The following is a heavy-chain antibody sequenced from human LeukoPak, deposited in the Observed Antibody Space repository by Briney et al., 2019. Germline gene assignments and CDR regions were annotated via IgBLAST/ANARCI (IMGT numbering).Heavy chain of an antibody. J-gene: IGHJ5*02. V-gene: IGHV1-69*13. CDR3: AREKAMVTWFDP. Sequence: SVKVSCKASGGTFSSYAISWVRQAPGQGLEWMGGIIPIFGTANYAQKFQGRVTITADESTSTAYMELSSLRSEDTAVYYCAREKAMVTWFDPWGQGTLVTVSS. D-gene: IGHD5-18*01. CDR2: IIPIFGTA. CDR1: GGTFSSYA.